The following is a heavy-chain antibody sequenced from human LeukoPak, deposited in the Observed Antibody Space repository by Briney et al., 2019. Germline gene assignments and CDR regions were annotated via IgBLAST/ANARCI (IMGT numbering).Heavy chain of an antibody. CDR1: GYTLTELS. Sequence: GASVKVSCKVSGYTLTELSMHWVRQAPGKGLEWMGGFDPEDGETIYAQKFQGRVTMTADPSTSTAYMELRSLRSDDTAVYYCARALESGIAVAGTFDYWGQGTLVTVSS. D-gene: IGHD6-19*01. V-gene: IGHV1-24*01. CDR2: FDPEDGET. CDR3: ARALESGIAVAGTFDY. J-gene: IGHJ4*02.